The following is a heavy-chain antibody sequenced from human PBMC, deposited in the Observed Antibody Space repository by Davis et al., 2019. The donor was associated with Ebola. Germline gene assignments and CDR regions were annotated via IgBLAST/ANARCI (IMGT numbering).Heavy chain of an antibody. CDR2: ISDSSTTI. CDR3: AKSRIAAAVLQHFDY. D-gene: IGHD6-13*01. V-gene: IGHV3-48*01. J-gene: IGHJ4*02. Sequence: GESLKISCAASGFTFSSYSMNWVRQAPGKGLEWVSYISDSSTTIYYADSVKGRFTISRDNAKNTLYLQMNSLRVEDTAVYYCAKSRIAAAVLQHFDYWGQGTLVTVSS. CDR1: GFTFSSYS.